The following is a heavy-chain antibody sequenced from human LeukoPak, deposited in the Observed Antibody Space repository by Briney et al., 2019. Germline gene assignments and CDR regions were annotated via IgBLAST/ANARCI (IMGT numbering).Heavy chain of an antibody. CDR3: AKDGQVNQPDRLFTD. J-gene: IGHJ4*02. D-gene: IGHD1-14*01. Sequence: GGSLTLSCAASGFTFSNVQMNWVRQAPGKGLEWVSVISGSGGTTHYADSVKGRFTISRDNSKNTLYLQMNSLRGEDTAVYYCAKDGQVNQPDRLFTDWGQGTLVVVSS. CDR2: ISGSGGTT. V-gene: IGHV3-23*01. CDR1: GFTFSNVQ.